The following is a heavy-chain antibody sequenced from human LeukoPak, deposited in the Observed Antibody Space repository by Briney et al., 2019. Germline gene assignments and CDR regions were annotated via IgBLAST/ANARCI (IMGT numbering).Heavy chain of an antibody. V-gene: IGHV3-30*04. D-gene: IGHD1-26*01. CDR2: ISYDGSNK. CDR1: GFTFSSYA. J-gene: IGHJ4*02. CDR3: ARDPPIVGATGGYYFDY. Sequence: GGSLRLSCAASGFTFSSYAMHCVRQAPGKGLEGVAVISYDGSNKYYADSVKGRFTISRDNSKNTLYLQMNSLRGEDTAVYYCARDPPIVGATGGYYFDYWGQGTLVTVSS.